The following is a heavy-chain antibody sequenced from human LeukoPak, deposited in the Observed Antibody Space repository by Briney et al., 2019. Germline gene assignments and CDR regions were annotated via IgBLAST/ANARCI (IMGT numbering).Heavy chain of an antibody. CDR3: TRAPTYYYDSSGYL. D-gene: IGHD3-22*01. V-gene: IGHV3-49*04. CDR1: GFTVSTNY. CDR2: IRGKAYGGTT. J-gene: IGHJ4*02. Sequence: GGSLRLSCAVSGFTVSTNYMSWVRQAPGKGLEWVGFIRGKAYGGTTEYAASVKGRFTISRDDSKSIAYLQMNSLKTEDTAVYYCTRAPTYYYDSSGYLWGQGTLVTVSS.